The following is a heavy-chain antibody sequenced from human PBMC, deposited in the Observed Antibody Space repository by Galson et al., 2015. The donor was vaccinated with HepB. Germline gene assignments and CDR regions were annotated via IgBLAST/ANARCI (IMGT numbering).Heavy chain of an antibody. CDR1: GFTFNTYG. Sequence: SLRLSCAASGFTFNTYGMHWVRQALGKGLEWVAFTRYDGSNKYYADSVKGRFTVSRDASKSTLYLQLNSLRADDTAIYYCAKKAAAGADLPYYYYGMDLWGQGTTVTVSS. CDR3: AKKAAAGADLPYYYYGMDL. CDR2: TRYDGSNK. V-gene: IGHV3-30*02. D-gene: IGHD6-13*01. J-gene: IGHJ6*02.